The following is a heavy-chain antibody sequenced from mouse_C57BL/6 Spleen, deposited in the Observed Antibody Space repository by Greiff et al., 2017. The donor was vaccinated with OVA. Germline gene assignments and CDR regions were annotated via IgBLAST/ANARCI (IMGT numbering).Heavy chain of an antibody. CDR2: IDPSDSAT. CDR1: GYTFTSYW. V-gene: IGHV1-52*01. Sequence: QVQLQQPGAELVRPGSSVKLSCKASGYTFTSYWMHWVKQRPIQGLEWIGNIDPSDSATHYNQKFKDKATLTVDKSSSTAYMQLSSLTSEDSAVYYCARGLQSSWFAYWGQGTLVTVSA. J-gene: IGHJ3*01. CDR3: ARGLQSSWFAY. D-gene: IGHD2-13*01.